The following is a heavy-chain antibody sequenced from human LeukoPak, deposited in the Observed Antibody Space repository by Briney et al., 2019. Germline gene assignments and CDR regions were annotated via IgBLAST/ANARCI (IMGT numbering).Heavy chain of an antibody. D-gene: IGHD3-16*01. V-gene: IGHV3-30*02. Sequence: PGGSLRLSSAASGFTFNNFIMHWGRQTPGKGLEWLTFIRVGGPYGTEKFYADSVKGRFTISSDNSKNTLFLQMNSLRLEDTAIYYCVYETGEVGQGGFEFWGQGTRVTVS. CDR2: IRVGGPYGTEK. CDR1: GFTFNNFI. CDR3: VYETGEVGQGGFEF. J-gene: IGHJ3*01.